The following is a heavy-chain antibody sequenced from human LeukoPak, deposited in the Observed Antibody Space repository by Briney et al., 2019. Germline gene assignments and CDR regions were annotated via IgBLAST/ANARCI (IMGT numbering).Heavy chain of an antibody. V-gene: IGHV4-4*02. CDR1: GGSISSSNW. D-gene: IGHD3-22*01. J-gene: IGHJ3*02. CDR2: IYHSGST. Sequence: SETLSLTCAVSGGSISSSNWWSWVRQPPGQGLAWIGEIYHSGSTNYNPSLKSRVTISVDKSKNQFSLKLSSVTAADTAVYYCAREHYYDSSGYAAGSNAFDIWGQGTMVTVSS. CDR3: AREHYYDSSGYAAGSNAFDI.